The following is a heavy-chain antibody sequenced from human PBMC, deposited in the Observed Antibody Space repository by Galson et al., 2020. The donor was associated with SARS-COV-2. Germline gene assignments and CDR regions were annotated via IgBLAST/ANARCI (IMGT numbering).Heavy chain of an antibody. J-gene: IGHJ4*02. Sequence: GGSLRLSCAASGFSISRNYMSWVRQAPGKGLEWVSGFYTGDSTYYADSVKGRFTISRDSSENTLYLQMNSLRVEDTAVYYCARVGDYFGSGSWIDYWGQGTLVTVSS. V-gene: IGHV3-53*01. D-gene: IGHD3-10*01. CDR1: GFSISRNY. CDR3: ARVGDYFGSGSWIDY. CDR2: FYTGDST.